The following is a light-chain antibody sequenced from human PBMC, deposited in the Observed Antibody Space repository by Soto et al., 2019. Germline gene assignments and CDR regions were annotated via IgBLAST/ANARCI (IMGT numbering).Light chain of an antibody. CDR1: QGISSE. V-gene: IGKV1-13*02. Sequence: AIQLTQSPSSLSASVGDRVTITCRASQGISSELAWYHQKPGKTPKLLIYDASALESGVPSRFSGSGSGTDFTLTIISLQPEDFATYFCQQSNSYPVTFGGGTKVEIK. J-gene: IGKJ4*01. CDR3: QQSNSYPVT. CDR2: DAS.